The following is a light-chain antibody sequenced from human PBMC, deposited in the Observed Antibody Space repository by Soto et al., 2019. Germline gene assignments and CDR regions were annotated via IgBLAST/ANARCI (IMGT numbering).Light chain of an antibody. Sequence: DIMMTQSPDSLAVSLGERATINCRYSQSVLYSSSNKHYLAWFQQKPGQPPKLLIYWASARESGVPDRFSGSGSGTDFTLTISSLQAEDVAVYYCQQYYSTPYTFGQGTKLEL. CDR1: QSVLYSSSNKHY. CDR3: QQYYSTPYT. V-gene: IGKV4-1*01. CDR2: WAS. J-gene: IGKJ2*01.